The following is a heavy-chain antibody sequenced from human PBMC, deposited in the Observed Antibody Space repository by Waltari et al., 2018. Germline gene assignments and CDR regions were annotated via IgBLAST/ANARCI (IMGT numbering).Heavy chain of an antibody. V-gene: IGHV3-23*01. D-gene: IGHD1-20*01. J-gene: IGHJ4*02. Sequence: CVRQAPGKAVEXXSAISGSGGNTLYAXXXKGRLXXSKDNXKSTLYXXMNSLRAEDXAVYYCAKDKGTXGIXXYFDCXGQGTLVXXSS. CDR3: AKDKGTXGIXXYFDC. CDR2: ISGSGGNT.